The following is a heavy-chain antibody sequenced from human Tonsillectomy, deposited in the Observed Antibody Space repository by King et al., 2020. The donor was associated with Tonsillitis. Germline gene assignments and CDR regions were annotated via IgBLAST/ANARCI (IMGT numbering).Heavy chain of an antibody. V-gene: IGHV3-30*18. CDR3: AKDPSEMGGGFYFDS. Sequence: VQLVESGGAVVQPGRSLRLSCAASRFTFTSHGMHWVRQAPGKGLEWVAVISYDGSYKYYADSVKGRFSISRDNSKNTLYLQMDSLRAEDTAVYYCAKDPSEMGGGFYFDSWGPGTLVTVSS. D-gene: IGHD1-26*01. J-gene: IGHJ4*01. CDR2: ISYDGSYK. CDR1: RFTFTSHG.